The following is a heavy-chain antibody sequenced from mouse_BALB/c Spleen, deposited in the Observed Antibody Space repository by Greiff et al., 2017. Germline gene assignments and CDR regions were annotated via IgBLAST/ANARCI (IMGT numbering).Heavy chain of an antibody. J-gene: IGHJ4*01. CDR1: GFSLTSYG. D-gene: IGHD5-5*01. Sequence: QVQLQQSGPGLVAPSQCLSITCTVSGFSLTSYGVHWVRQPPGKGLEWLGVIWAGGSTNYNSALMSRLSISKDNSKSQVILKMNSLQTDDTAMYYCARGAYLYAMDYWGQGTSVTVSS. V-gene: IGHV2-9*02. CDR2: IWAGGST. CDR3: ARGAYLYAMDY.